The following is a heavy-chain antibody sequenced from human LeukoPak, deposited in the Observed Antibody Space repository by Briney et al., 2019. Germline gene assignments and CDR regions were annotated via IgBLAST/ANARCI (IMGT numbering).Heavy chain of an antibody. V-gene: IGHV3-74*01. J-gene: IGHJ4*02. CDR1: GFTFSNYW. CDR2: INDDGSAT. Sequence: PGGSLRLSCAASGFTFSNYWMHWVRQVPGKGLVWVSRINDDGSATFYADSVKGRFTISRDNAKNTLFLQMNSLSAEDTAVYYCAREILAPGKTHDYWGQGTLVTVSS. CDR3: AREILAPGKTHDY.